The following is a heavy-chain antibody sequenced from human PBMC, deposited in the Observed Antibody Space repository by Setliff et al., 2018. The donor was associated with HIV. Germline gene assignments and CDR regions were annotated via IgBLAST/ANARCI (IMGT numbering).Heavy chain of an antibody. D-gene: IGHD6-19*01. V-gene: IGHV1-24*01. CDR1: GYALNELS. CDR2: FDPEDGDT. Sequence: RASVKVSCKVSGYALNELSMHWVRQTSGKGFEWMGRFDPEDGDTLYAHNFQGRVTMTEDTFTDTAYLELSGLRSEDTAVYYCTTAKEHWLAEGGFDYWGQGTLVTVSS. CDR3: TTAKEHWLAEGGFDY. J-gene: IGHJ4*02.